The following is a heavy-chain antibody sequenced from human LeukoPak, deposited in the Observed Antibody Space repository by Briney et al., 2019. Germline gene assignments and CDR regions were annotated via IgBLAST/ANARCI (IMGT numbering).Heavy chain of an antibody. D-gene: IGHD3-3*01. J-gene: IGHJ4*02. Sequence: PGGSLRLSCAASGFTFSSYWMSWVRQAPGKGLEWVANIKQDGCEKYYVDSVKGRFTISRDNAKNSLYLQMNSLRAEDTAVYYCARALSFWSGYFFDYWGQGTLVTVSS. CDR1: GFTFSSYW. CDR2: IKQDGCEK. V-gene: IGHV3-7*01. CDR3: ARALSFWSGYFFDY.